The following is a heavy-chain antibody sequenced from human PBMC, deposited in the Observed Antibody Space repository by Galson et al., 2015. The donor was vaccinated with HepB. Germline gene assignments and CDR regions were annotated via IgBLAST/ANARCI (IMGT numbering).Heavy chain of an antibody. CDR3: VKRSQGTSSPPGGYFDY. D-gene: IGHD1-14*01. CDR2: ITTSGLRA. Sequence: SLRLSCAASGFTFSNYAMMWIRQAPGKGPEWVSGITTSGLRAFYADSVKGRFTNSRDNSKSSLYLQMNSLRAEDTAVYYCVKRSQGTSSPPGGYFDYWGQGILVTVSS. CDR1: GFTFSNYA. J-gene: IGHJ4*02. V-gene: IGHV3-23*01.